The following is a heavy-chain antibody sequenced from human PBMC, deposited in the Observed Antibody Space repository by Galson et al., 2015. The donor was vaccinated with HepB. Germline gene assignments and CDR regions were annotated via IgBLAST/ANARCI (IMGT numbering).Heavy chain of an antibody. CDR3: TRAALGYCSGGTCYSLDS. CDR2: IWYDGSNK. V-gene: IGHV3-33*01. J-gene: IGHJ4*02. Sequence: SLRLSCAASEFTFSSYGMHWVRQAPGKGLEWVAVIWYDGSNKYYADSVKGRFTISRDNSKNTLYLQMNSLRAEDTAVYYCTRAALGYCSGGTCYSLDSWGQGTLATVSS. CDR1: EFTFSSYG. D-gene: IGHD2-15*01.